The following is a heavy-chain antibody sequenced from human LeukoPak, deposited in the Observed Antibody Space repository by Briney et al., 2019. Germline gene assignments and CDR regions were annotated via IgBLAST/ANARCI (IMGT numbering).Heavy chain of an antibody. CDR2: ISGSGGST. V-gene: IGHV3-23*01. J-gene: IGHJ3*02. CDR3: AKDWYLGAFDI. D-gene: IGHD2-15*01. CDR1: GFSFSNYA. Sequence: GGSLRLSCAASGFSFSNYAMTWVRQAPGKGLEWVSAISGSGGSTYYADSVKGRFTISRDNSKNTLYLQMNSLRAEDTAVYYCAKDWYLGAFDIWGQGTMVTVSS.